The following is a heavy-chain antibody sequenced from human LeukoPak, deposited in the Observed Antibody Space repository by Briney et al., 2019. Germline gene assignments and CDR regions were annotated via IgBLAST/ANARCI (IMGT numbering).Heavy chain of an antibody. CDR1: GYTFTSYD. V-gene: IGHV1-8*01. Sequence: GASVKVPCKASGYTFTSYDINWVRQATGQGLEWMGWMNPNSGNTGYAQKFQGRVTMTRNTSISTAYMELSSLRSEDTAVYYCARATHYGSGSPHYYYYYGMDVWGQGTTVTVSS. J-gene: IGHJ6*02. CDR3: ARATHYGSGSPHYYYYYGMDV. D-gene: IGHD3-10*01. CDR2: MNPNSGNT.